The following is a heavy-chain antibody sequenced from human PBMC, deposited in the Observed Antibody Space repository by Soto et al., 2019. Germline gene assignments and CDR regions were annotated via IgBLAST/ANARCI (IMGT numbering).Heavy chain of an antibody. V-gene: IGHV4-59*01. CDR2: IYYSGST. J-gene: IGHJ6*03. Sequence: PSESLSLTCTVSGGSLSSYYWSWIRQPPGKGLEWIGYIYYSGSTNYNPSLKSRVTISVDTSKNQFSLKLSSVTAADTAVYYCARGLSTFYYYYYMDVWGKGTTVTVSS. CDR1: GGSLSSYY. D-gene: IGHD3-16*01. CDR3: ARGLSTFYYYYYMDV.